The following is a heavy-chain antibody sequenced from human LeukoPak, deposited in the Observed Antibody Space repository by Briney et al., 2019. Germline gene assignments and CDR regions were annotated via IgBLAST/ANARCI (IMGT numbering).Heavy chain of an antibody. CDR2: ISSSSSYI. J-gene: IGHJ4*02. D-gene: IGHD6-13*01. Sequence: PGGSLRLSYAASGFTFSSYSMNWVRQAPGKGLEWVSSISSSSSYIYYADSVKGRFTISRDNAKNSLYLQMNSLRAEDTAVYYCAKRMGPSIAATDLDYWGQGTLVTVSS. CDR3: AKRMGPSIAATDLDY. CDR1: GFTFSSYS. V-gene: IGHV3-21*01.